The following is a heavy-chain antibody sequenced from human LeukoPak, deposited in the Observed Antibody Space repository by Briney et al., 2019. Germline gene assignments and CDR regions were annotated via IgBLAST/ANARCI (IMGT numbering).Heavy chain of an antibody. CDR2: INHSGST. CDR3: ASGYDFRNDY. V-gene: IGHV4-34*01. CDR1: GGSFSGYY. J-gene: IGHJ4*02. D-gene: IGHD3-3*01. Sequence: SETLSLTCAVYGGSFSGYYWSLIRQPPGKGLEWIGEINHSGSTNYNPSLKSRVTISVDTSKNQFSLKLSSVTAADTAVYYCASGYDFRNDYWGQGTLVTVSS.